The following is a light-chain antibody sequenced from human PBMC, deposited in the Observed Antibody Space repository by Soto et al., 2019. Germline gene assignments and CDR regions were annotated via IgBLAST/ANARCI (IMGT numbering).Light chain of an antibody. Sequence: QSVLTQPASVSGSPEQSITISCTGTSSDVGSYNLVSWYQQHPGKAPKVMIYEATKRPSGVPNRFSGSKSGNTASLTISGLQAEDEADYYCCAYAGSGTVVFGGGTPLTVL. CDR2: EAT. J-gene: IGLJ3*02. CDR1: SSDVGSYNL. V-gene: IGLV2-23*02. CDR3: CAYAGSGTVV.